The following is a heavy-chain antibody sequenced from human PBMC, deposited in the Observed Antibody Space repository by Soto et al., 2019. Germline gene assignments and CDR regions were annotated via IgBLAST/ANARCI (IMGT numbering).Heavy chain of an antibody. CDR3: ANGSGYDSNY. CDR2: IYYSGST. CDR1: GGSISSYY. J-gene: IGHJ4*02. Sequence: PXXTLSLTFTVSGGSISSYYWRWIRQPPGKGLEWIGYIYYSGSTNYNPSLKSRVTISVDTSKNQFSLKLSSVTAADTAVYYCANGSGYDSNYWGQGTLVTVSS. V-gene: IGHV4-59*08. D-gene: IGHD5-12*01.